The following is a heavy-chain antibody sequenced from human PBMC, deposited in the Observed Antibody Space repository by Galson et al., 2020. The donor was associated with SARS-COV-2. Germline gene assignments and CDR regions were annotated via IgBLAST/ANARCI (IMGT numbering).Heavy chain of an antibody. CDR2: INPNSGGK. Sequence: ASVKVSCQASGYTFSNYYMHWVRQAPGQGLEWMGWINPNSGGKYYAQNFQGRVTMTSDTSISTVYMELSSLTSDDTAVYYCARAYCGSSSCYMLSWFDPWGQGTLVTVSS. J-gene: IGHJ5*02. CDR3: ARAYCGSSSCYMLSWFDP. D-gene: IGHD2-2*02. CDR1: GYTFSNYY. V-gene: IGHV1-2*02.